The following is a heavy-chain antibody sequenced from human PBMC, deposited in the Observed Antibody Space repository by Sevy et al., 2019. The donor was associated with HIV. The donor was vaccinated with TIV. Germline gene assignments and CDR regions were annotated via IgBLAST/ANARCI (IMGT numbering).Heavy chain of an antibody. D-gene: IGHD4-17*01. V-gene: IGHV3-21*01. J-gene: IGHJ3*02. CDR1: GFSFSIYA. CDR3: ARGTHDYGDYDRDAFDI. Sequence: GGSLRLSCAASGFSFSIYAMTWVRQAPGKGLEWVSSISGGGTYIYYADSVKGRFTISRDNAKNSLSLQMNSLGAEETAVYYCARGTHDYGDYDRDAFDIWGQGTMVTVSS. CDR2: ISGGGTYI.